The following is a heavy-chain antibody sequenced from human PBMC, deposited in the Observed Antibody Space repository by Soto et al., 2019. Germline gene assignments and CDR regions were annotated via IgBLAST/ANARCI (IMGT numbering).Heavy chain of an antibody. Sequence: XGALSLNRAVAGYWIYMRGYYWGLNRQPPGRGLEWIGNIDYNGVTYSNPSLKSRVTISRDTSKNQFSLKLTSVTAADTALYYCGKVLVGATGHTDSDFWGPGTLVPVSS. CDR1: GYWIYMRGYY. J-gene: IGHJ4*02. CDR2: IDYNGVT. V-gene: IGHV4-39*01. D-gene: IGHD2-15*01. CDR3: GKVLVGATGHTDSDF.